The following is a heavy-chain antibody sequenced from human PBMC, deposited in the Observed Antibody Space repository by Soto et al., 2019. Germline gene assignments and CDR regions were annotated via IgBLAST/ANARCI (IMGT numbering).Heavy chain of an antibody. Sequence: SVKVSCKASGGTFSSYAISWVRQAPGQGLEWMGGIIPIFGTANYAQKFQGRVTITADKSTSTAYMELSSLRSEDTAVYYCARVYRVYSSSPSGYNWFDPWGQGTLVTVSS. V-gene: IGHV1-69*06. CDR1: GGTFSSYA. CDR3: ARVYRVYSSSPSGYNWFDP. CDR2: IIPIFGTA. D-gene: IGHD6-13*01. J-gene: IGHJ5*02.